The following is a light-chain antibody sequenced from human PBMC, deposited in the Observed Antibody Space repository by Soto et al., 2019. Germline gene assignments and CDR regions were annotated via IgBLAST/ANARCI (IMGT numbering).Light chain of an antibody. V-gene: IGKV3-20*01. J-gene: IGKJ1*01. CDR2: GAS. CDR1: QSASSSY. CDR3: QQYGSSSWT. Sequence: EIVLTQSPGTLSLSPGEGATLSCRASQSASSSYLAWYQQKPGQAPRLLIYGASSRATGIPDRFSGSGSGTDFTLTISRLEPEDFAVYYCQQYGSSSWTFGQGTKVDIK.